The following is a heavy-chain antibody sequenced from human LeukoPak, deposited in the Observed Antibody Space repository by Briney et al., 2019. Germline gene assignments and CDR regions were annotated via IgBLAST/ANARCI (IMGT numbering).Heavy chain of an antibody. J-gene: IGHJ4*02. CDR3: ARDRPGGSSLDY. Sequence: SETLSLTCAVYGGSFSGYYWSWIRQSPGKGLEWIAYIHSGGRTSYNPSLKSRVTISVETSKNEFSLKVTSVNAADTAVYYCARDRPGGSSLDYWGQGIMVTVSS. D-gene: IGHD6-13*01. CDR1: GGSFSGYY. CDR2: IHSGGRT. V-gene: IGHV4-34*11.